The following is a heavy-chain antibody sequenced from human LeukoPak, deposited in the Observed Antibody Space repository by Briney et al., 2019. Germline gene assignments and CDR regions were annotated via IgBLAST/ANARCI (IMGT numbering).Heavy chain of an antibody. Sequence: GRSLRLSCAASGFTFSTYAMSWVRQIPGKGLEWVSAISGSDDGTYYADSVKGRFTISRDNSRNTLYLQMNTLRAEDTAVYFCAKSPVSSCRGSFCYPFDYWGQGNLVTVSS. J-gene: IGHJ4*02. D-gene: IGHD2-15*01. CDR2: ISGSDDGT. CDR1: GFTFSTYA. CDR3: AKSPVSSCRGSFCYPFDY. V-gene: IGHV3-23*01.